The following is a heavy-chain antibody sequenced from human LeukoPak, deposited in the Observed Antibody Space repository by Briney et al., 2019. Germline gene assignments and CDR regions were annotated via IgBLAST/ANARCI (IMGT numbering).Heavy chain of an antibody. CDR1: GFTFSSYA. Sequence: GGSLRLSCAASGFTFSSYATHWVRQAPGKGLEWVAVISYDGSNKYYADSVKGRFTISRDNSKNTLYLQMNSLRVEDTAVYYCARGDSSGWYPGQNWLDPWGQGTLVTVSS. J-gene: IGHJ5*02. CDR2: ISYDGSNK. V-gene: IGHV3-30*04. D-gene: IGHD6-19*01. CDR3: ARGDSSGWYPGQNWLDP.